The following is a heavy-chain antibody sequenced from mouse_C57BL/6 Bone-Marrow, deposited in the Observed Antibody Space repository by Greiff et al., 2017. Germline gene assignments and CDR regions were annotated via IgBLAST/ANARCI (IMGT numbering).Heavy chain of an antibody. CDR2: IDPENGDT. V-gene: IGHV14-4*01. CDR3: TTYDGYYAMDY. CDR1: GFNIKDDY. J-gene: IGHJ4*01. D-gene: IGHD2-3*01. Sequence: QQQSGAELVRPGASVKLSCTASGFNIKDDYMHWVKQRPEQGLEWIGWIDPENGDTEYASKFQGKATITADTSSNTAYLQLSSLTSEDTAVYYCTTYDGYYAMDYWGQGTSVTVSS.